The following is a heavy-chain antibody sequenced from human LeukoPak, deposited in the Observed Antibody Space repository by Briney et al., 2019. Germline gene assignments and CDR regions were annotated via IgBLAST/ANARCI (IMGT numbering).Heavy chain of an antibody. D-gene: IGHD3-10*01. J-gene: IGHJ1*01. V-gene: IGHV3-30*02. CDR2: IRYEGSNK. CDR1: GFTFSSNG. CDR3: VRDGAVVTSGSYPWRYFQY. Sequence: GGSLRLSCATSGFTFSSNGMHWVRQVPGKGLEWEAFIRYEGSNKYYADSVKGRFTISRDNAKNSLYLQMNTLRAEDTAVYYCVRDGAVVTSGSYPWRYFQYWGQGTLVTVSS.